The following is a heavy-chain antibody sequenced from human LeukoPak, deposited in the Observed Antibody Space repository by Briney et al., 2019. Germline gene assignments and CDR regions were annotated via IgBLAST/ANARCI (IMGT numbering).Heavy chain of an antibody. Sequence: ASVKVSCKASGYIFTSYYIHWVRQAPGQGLEWMGIINPSGGSTSYAQKFQGRVTMTRDTSTSTVYMELSSLRSEDTAVYYCARDEGIQLWFGYFDYWGQGTLVTVSS. V-gene: IGHV1-46*01. CDR1: GYIFTSYY. D-gene: IGHD5-18*01. J-gene: IGHJ4*02. CDR3: ARDEGIQLWFGYFDY. CDR2: INPSGGST.